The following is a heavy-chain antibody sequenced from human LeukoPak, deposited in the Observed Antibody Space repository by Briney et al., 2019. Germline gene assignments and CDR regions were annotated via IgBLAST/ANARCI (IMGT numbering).Heavy chain of an antibody. D-gene: IGHD6-13*01. CDR2: ISFDGGNK. CDR1: GFTFSMSA. J-gene: IGHJ4*02. V-gene: IGHV3-30-3*01. CDR3: ARGRAGIAAAGFDY. Sequence: GGSLRLSCATSGFTFSMSAMHWVRLAPGTGLDWVAVISFDGGNKFYADSVKGRFSISRDNSKNTLYLQMNSLGLDDTAVYFCARGRAGIAAAGFDYWGQGTLVTVSS.